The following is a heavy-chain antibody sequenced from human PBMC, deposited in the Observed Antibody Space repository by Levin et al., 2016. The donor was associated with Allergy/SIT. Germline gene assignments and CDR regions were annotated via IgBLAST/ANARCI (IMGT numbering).Heavy chain of an antibody. D-gene: IGHD6-19*01. CDR3: TFPYSSGWSYYFDY. Sequence: WIRQPPGKGLEWVSGISGSGGTRKNGDSVKGRFTISRDNSKNTLYLQMNSLRAEDTAVYYCTFPYSSGWSYYFDYWGQGTLVTVSS. V-gene: IGHV3-23*01. J-gene: IGHJ4*02. CDR2: ISGSGGTR.